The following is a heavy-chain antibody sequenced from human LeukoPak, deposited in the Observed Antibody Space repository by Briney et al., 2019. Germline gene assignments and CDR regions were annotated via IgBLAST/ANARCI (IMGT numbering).Heavy chain of an antibody. CDR1: GFTFSDHY. D-gene: IGHD1-1*01. V-gene: IGHV3-33*08. CDR2: IYYDGSNI. Sequence: GGSLRLSCAASGFTFSDHYMHWVRQAPGKGLEWVAFIYYDGSNIYYADYVKGRFTISRDISKNTLYLQMDSLRAEDTAIYYCARDWKTNSFDYWGQGTLVTVSS. CDR3: ARDWKTNSFDY. J-gene: IGHJ4*02.